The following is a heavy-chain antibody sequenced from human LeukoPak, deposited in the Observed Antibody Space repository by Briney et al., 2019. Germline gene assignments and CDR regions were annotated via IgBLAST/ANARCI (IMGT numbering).Heavy chain of an antibody. D-gene: IGHD2/OR15-2a*01. CDR3: ASNRAP. CDR2: INHSGST. J-gene: IGHJ5*02. V-gene: IGHV4-34*01. Sequence: ASETLSLTCAVYGGSFSGYYWSWIRQPPGKGLEWIGEINHSGSTNYNPSLKSRVTISVDPSKNRSSLKLSSVTAADTAVYYCASNRAPWGQGTLVTVSS. CDR1: GGSFSGYY.